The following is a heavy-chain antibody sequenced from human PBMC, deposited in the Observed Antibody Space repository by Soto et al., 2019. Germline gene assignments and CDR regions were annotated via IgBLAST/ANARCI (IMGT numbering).Heavy chain of an antibody. CDR2: IIPIFGTA. CDR3: ESQATIKGHVYFDY. V-gene: IGHV1-69*01. Sequence: QVQLVQSGAEEKKPGSSVKVSCTASGGTFSSYAISWVRQAPGQGLEWMGGIIPIFGTANYAQKFQGRVTITADESTSTSYMELSSLRSEDTAVYYCESQATIKGHVYFDYWGQGTLVTVSS. J-gene: IGHJ4*02. CDR1: GGTFSSYA. D-gene: IGHD5-12*01.